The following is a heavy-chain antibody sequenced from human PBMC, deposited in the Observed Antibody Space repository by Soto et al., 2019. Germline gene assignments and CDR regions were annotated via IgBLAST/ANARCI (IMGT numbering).Heavy chain of an antibody. V-gene: IGHV1-18*01. Sequence: GASVKVSCKASVYTFTSYGISWVRQAPGQGLEVMGWISAYNGNTNYAQKLQGRVTMTTDTSTSTAYMELRSLRSADTAVYYCARDLNVEYYYYSSGYDYDAVDIWGQGTMVTVSS. J-gene: IGHJ3*02. D-gene: IGHD3-22*01. CDR2: ISAYNGNT. CDR3: ARDLNVEYYYYSSGYDYDAVDI. CDR1: VYTFTSYG.